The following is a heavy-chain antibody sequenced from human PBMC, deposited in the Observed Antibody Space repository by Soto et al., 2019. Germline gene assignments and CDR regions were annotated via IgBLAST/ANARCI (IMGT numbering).Heavy chain of an antibody. D-gene: IGHD1-26*01. J-gene: IGHJ6*02. CDR2: IYYSGST. CDR1: GGSISSGGHD. CDR3: ARDEGATSYYYGMDV. V-gene: IGHV4-31*03. Sequence: QVQLQASCPGLVNPSQTLSLTCTVSGGSISSGGHDWSWSRQHPGKGMEWIGYIYYSGSTYYNPSLESRVTISVDTSKSQCSLKLSSVTAADTAVYYCARDEGATSYYYGMDVWGQGTTVPVSS.